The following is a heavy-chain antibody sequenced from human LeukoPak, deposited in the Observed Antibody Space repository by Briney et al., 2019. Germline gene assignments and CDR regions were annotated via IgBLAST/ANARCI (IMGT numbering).Heavy chain of an antibody. J-gene: IGHJ4*02. V-gene: IGHV4-59*01. CDR1: GDPINCYY. Sequence: PSETLSLTCTVSGDPINCYYWSWIRHPPGKGLEGIGYLYYSGSTNYSPSLKSRVTISVDTSKNQFSLKLSSVTAADTAEYYCAIQGYNSYFDYWGQGALVTVSS. CDR2: LYYSGST. D-gene: IGHD5-24*01. CDR3: AIQGYNSYFDY.